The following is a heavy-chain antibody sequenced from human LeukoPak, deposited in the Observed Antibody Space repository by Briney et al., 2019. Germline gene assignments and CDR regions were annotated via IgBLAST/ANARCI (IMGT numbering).Heavy chain of an antibody. J-gene: IGHJ6*02. CDR1: GFSFSSYA. CDR2: ISSNGGST. Sequence: PGGSLRLSCSASGFSFSSYAMHWVRQAPGKGLEYVSAISSNGGSTYYADSVKGRFTISRDNSKNTLYLQMNSLRAEDTAAYYCARGGILYGMDVWGQGTTVTVSS. CDR3: ARGGILYGMDV. D-gene: IGHD6-13*01. V-gene: IGHV3-64*04.